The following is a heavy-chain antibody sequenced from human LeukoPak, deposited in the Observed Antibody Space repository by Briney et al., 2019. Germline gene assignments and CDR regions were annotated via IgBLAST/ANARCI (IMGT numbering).Heavy chain of an antibody. CDR2: ISSSSSYI. J-gene: IGHJ1*01. V-gene: IGHV3-21*01. D-gene: IGHD6-13*01. Sequence: GGSLRLSCAASGFTFSSYSMNWVRQAPGKGLEWVSSISSSSSYIYYADSVKGRFTISRDNAKNSLYLQMNSLRAEDTAVYYCAREQLDAEYFQHWGQGTLVTVSS. CDR3: AREQLDAEYFQH. CDR1: GFTFSSYS.